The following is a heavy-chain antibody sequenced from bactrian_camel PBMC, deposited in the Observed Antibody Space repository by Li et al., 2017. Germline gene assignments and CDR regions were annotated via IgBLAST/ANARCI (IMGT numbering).Heavy chain of an antibody. D-gene: IGHD6*01. J-gene: IGHJ7*01. CDR2: ISHAGAT. CDR1: GHIPWSSS. V-gene: IGHV3S53*01. Sequence: HVQLVESGGGSVQTGGSLTLTCAASGHIPWSSSMAWFRQAPGMEREAVATISHAGATAYAESVKGRFTISRDNGENTVYLQMNNLKPEDTAMYYCVADLAVSCGPTMDYWGRGTQVTVS.